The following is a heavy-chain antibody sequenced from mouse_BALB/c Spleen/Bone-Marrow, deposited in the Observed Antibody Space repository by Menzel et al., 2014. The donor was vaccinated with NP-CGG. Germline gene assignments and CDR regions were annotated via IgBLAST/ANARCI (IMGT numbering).Heavy chain of an antibody. CDR2: ISSSGSYT. J-gene: IGHJ1*01. CDR3: SRLRMITTYFDV. V-gene: IGHV5-9-3*01. Sequence: EVQLVESGGGLAKPGGSLQLSCAASGFTFSTYAMSWVRQTPEKGLEWVATISSSGSYTYYPDSVKGRFTISRDNAKNTLYLQMSSLRSEDTAMFYCSRLRMITTYFDVWGAGTTVTVSS. D-gene: IGHD2-4*01. CDR1: GFTFSTYA.